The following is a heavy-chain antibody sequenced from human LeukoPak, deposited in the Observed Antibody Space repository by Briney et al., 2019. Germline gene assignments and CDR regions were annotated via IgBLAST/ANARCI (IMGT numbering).Heavy chain of an antibody. CDR3: ARLCWSFGLVKAHFDS. CDR2: IYHNGNT. J-gene: IGHJ5*01. D-gene: IGHD3/OR15-3a*01. CDR1: GGSISSAGYY. Sequence: SETLSLTCTVSGGSISSAGYYWAWLRQPPGKGLEWIGTIYHNGNTYYNPSLKSRVTLSVDTSKSQFSLKLSSVTAADTAVYYCARLCWSFGLVKAHFDSWGQGTLVTVSS. V-gene: IGHV4-39*01.